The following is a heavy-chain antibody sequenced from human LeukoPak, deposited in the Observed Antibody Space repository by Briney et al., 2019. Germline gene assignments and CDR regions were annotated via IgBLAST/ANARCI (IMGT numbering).Heavy chain of an antibody. CDR1: GFTFSSYS. J-gene: IGHJ4*02. D-gene: IGHD6-6*01. Sequence: KPGGSLRLSCAASGFTFSSYSMNWVRQAPGKGLEWVSSISSSSSYIYYADSVKGRSTISRDNAKNSLYLQMNSLRAEDTAVYYCAREGDSSSAFDYWGQGTLVTVSS. V-gene: IGHV3-21*01. CDR3: AREGDSSSAFDY. CDR2: ISSSSSYI.